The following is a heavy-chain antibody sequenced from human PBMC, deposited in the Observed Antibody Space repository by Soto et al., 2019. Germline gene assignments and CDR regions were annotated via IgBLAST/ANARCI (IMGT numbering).Heavy chain of an antibody. V-gene: IGHV4-59*02. D-gene: IGHD1-26*01. CDR1: GDSVSSYY. Sequence: PSETLSLTCTASGDSVSSYYWSWIRQPPGKGLEWIGFIYYRGSTKYNPSLKSRVTISADTSKKQLSLRLTSVTAADTAVYYCARGGTVGATPLESWGQGTLVTVPS. CDR3: ARGGTVGATPLES. CDR2: IYYRGST. J-gene: IGHJ4*02.